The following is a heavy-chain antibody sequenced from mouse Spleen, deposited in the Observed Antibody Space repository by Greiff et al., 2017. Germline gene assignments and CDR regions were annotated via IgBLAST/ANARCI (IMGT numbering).Heavy chain of an antibody. J-gene: IGHJ2*01. CDR1: GYTFTSYW. Sequence: QVQLQQPGTELVKPGASVKLSCKASGYTFTSYWMHWVKQRPGQGLEWIGNINPSNGGTNYNEKFKSKATLTVDKSSSTAYMQLSSLASEDSAVYYCARERVPMTTATFDYWGQGTTRTVSS. D-gene: IGHD1-2*01. V-gene: IGHV1-53*01. CDR3: ARERVPMTTATFDY. CDR2: INPSNGGT.